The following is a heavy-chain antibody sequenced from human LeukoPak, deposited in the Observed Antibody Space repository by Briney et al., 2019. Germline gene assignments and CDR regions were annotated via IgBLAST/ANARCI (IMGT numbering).Heavy chain of an antibody. CDR1: GFTLSGYS. V-gene: IGHV3-53*01. CDR3: ASSWFLT. CDR2: IYSGGST. Sequence: GGSLRLSCAASGFTLSGYSMNWVRQAPGKGLEWVSVIYSGGSTYYADSVKGRFTISRDNSKNTLYPQMNSLRAEDTAVYYCASSWFLTWGQGTLVTVSS. J-gene: IGHJ5*02. D-gene: IGHD3-10*01.